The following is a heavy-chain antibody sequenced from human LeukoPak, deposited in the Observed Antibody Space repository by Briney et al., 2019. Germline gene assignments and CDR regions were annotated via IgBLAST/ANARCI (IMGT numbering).Heavy chain of an antibody. D-gene: IGHD6-13*01. Sequence: GGSLRLSCAASGFTVSSNYMSWVRQAPGKGLEWVSVIYSGGSTYYADSVKGRFTISRDNSKNTLYLQMNSLRAEDTAVYYCARSQRYSSSRWYFDYWGQGTLVTVSS. CDR3: ARSQRYSSSRWYFDY. CDR1: GFTVSSNY. CDR2: IYSGGST. J-gene: IGHJ4*02. V-gene: IGHV3-66*01.